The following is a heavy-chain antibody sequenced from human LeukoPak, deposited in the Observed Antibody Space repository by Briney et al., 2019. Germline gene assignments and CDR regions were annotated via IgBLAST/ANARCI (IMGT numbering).Heavy chain of an antibody. CDR2: IYDRGST. V-gene: IGHV4-59*01. J-gene: IGHJ4*02. CDR1: GGSISSYY. Sequence: QASETLSLTCTVSGGSISSYYWSWIRQPPGKGLEWIGNIYDRGSTKYNPSLKSRVTISVDTSKNQFSLRLSSVTAADTAVYYCARGRTFDNWGQGTLVTVSS. CDR3: ARGRTFDN.